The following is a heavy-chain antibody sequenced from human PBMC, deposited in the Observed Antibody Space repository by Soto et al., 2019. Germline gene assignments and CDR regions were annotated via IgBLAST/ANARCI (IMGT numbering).Heavy chain of an antibody. CDR3: ASLWSVMSSYYVDY. CDR1: SGSIRSSNW. CDR2: IYHSGST. J-gene: IGHJ4*02. V-gene: IGHV4-4*02. Sequence: QVQLQESGPGLVKPSGTLSLTCAVSSGSIRSSNWWRWVRQPPGKGREWIGEIYHSGSTNYNPSLQGRVTISVDKSKTQFSLKLSSVTAADTAVYYCASLWSVMSSYYVDYWGQGTLVTVSS. D-gene: IGHD1-26*01.